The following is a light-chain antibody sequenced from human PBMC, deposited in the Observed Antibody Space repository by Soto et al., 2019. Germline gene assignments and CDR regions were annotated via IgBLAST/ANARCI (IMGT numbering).Light chain of an antibody. Sequence: EIVLTQSPGTLSLSPGERATLSCRASQSVRSSHLAWYQQMPGQAPRLLIYGASNRATGIPDRFSGSGSGTDFTLNISRLEPEDFAVYYCQQYSSSPLTFGGGTKVEI. V-gene: IGKV3-20*01. CDR1: QSVRSSH. J-gene: IGKJ4*01. CDR3: QQYSSSPLT. CDR2: GAS.